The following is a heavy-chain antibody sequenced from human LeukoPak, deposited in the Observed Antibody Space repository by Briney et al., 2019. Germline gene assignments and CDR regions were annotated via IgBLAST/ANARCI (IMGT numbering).Heavy chain of an antibody. V-gene: IGHV3-30*18. CDR1: GFTFSSYG. CDR3: AKDLSAGRFGELALSFGMDV. D-gene: IGHD3-10*01. Sequence: GRSLRLSCAASGFTFSSYGMHWVRQAPGKGLEWVAVISYDGSNKYYADSVRGRFTISRDNSKNTLYLQMNSLRAEDTAVYYCAKDLSAGRFGELALSFGMDVWGKGTTVTVSS. CDR2: ISYDGSNK. J-gene: IGHJ6*04.